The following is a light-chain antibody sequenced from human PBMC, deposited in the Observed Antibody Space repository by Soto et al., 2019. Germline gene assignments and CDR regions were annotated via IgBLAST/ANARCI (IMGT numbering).Light chain of an antibody. J-gene: IGLJ2*01. Sequence: QSALTQPPSVSGAPGQRVTISCTGSSSNIGAGYDVHWYQQLPGTAPKLLIYGNCNRPSGVPDRFSGSKSGTSASLAITGLQAEDEADYYCQSYDSSLSGYVVFGGGTKLTVL. CDR1: SSNIGAGYD. V-gene: IGLV1-40*01. CDR2: GNC. CDR3: QSYDSSLSGYVV.